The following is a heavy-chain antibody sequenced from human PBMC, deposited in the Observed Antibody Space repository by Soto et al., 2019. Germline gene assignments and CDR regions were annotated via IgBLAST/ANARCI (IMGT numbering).Heavy chain of an antibody. D-gene: IGHD3-10*01. V-gene: IGHV4-59*01. Sequence: SETLSLTCSVSGGSMSVYFWSWIRQSPGKGLEWIGYIYYLGSTDYNPSLKSRVTISVDTSKRQFSLRLTSVTAADTAVYYCARDGYDGSGSPYPAYWGPGTQVTVS. CDR3: ARDGYDGSGSPYPAY. J-gene: IGHJ4*02. CDR1: GGSMSVYF. CDR2: IYYLGST.